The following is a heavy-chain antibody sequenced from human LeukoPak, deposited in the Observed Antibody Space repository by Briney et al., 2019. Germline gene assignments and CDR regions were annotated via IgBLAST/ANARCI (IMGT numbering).Heavy chain of an antibody. CDR1: GYTFTSYY. V-gene: IGHV1-46*01. D-gene: IGHD4-23*01. CDR2: NNPSGGST. J-gene: IGHJ5*02. CDR3: ARDNSVEDTAWWFDP. Sequence: ASVKVSCKASGYTFTSYYMHWMRQPPGQGLEWMGINNPSGGSTSYAQKFQGRVTMTRDMSTSTDYMELSSLRSEDTAVYYCARDNSVEDTAWWFDPWGQGTLVTVSS.